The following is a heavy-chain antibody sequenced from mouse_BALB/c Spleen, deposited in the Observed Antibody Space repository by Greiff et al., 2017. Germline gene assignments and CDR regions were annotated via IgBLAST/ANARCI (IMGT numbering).Heavy chain of an antibody. V-gene: IGHV3-2*02. CDR1: GYSITSDYA. Sequence: DVHLVESGPGLVKPSQSLSLTCTVTGYSITSDYAWNWIRQFPGNKLEWMGYISYSGSTSYNPSLKSRISITRDTSKNQFFLQLNYVTTEDTATYYCARNYGSGLDYWGQGTTLTVSS. J-gene: IGHJ2*01. D-gene: IGHD1-1*01. CDR2: ISYSGST. CDR3: ARNYGSGLDY.